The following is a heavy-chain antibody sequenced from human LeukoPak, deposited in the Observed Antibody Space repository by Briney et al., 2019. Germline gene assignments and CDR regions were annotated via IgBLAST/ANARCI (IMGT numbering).Heavy chain of an antibody. CDR2: IIPIFGTA. CDR3: ARVSYCGGDCYAFDI. CDR1: GGTFSSYA. V-gene: IGHV1-69*13. Sequence: ASVKVSCKASGGTFSSYAISWVRQAPGQGLEWMGGIIPIFGTANYAQKFQGRVTITADESTSTAYMELSSLRSEDTAVYYCARVSYCGGDCYAFDIWGQGTMVTASS. D-gene: IGHD2-21*01. J-gene: IGHJ3*02.